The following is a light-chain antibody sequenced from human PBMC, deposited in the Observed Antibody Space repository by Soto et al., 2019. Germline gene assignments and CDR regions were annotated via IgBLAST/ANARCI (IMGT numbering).Light chain of an antibody. Sequence: EIVMTQSPVTLSVSPGERATLSCRASQSVRSNLAWYQQKPGQAPRLLMYDASTRATGIPARFSGSGSGTDFTLNISSLEPEDFAVYYCQQHTNWPLTFGGGTKVDIK. CDR3: QQHTNWPLT. CDR2: DAS. CDR1: QSVRSN. J-gene: IGKJ4*01. V-gene: IGKV3D-15*01.